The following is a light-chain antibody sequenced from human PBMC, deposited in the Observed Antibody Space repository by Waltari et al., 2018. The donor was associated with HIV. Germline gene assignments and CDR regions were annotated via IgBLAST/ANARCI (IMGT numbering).Light chain of an antibody. Sequence: QSVFTQPPPVSAAPGQKVNIYCSGSSSHIGNNYVSWYQQLPGTAPKLLITENNKRPSGIPDRFSGSKSGTSATLGITGLQTGDEADYYCGTWDSSLSAGVFGGGTKLTVL. CDR3: GTWDSSLSAGV. J-gene: IGLJ2*01. CDR1: SSHIGNNY. V-gene: IGLV1-51*02. CDR2: ENN.